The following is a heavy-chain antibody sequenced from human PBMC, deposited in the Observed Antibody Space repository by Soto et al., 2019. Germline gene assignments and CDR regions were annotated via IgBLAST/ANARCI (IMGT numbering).Heavy chain of an antibody. J-gene: IGHJ5*02. CDR2: INDSGST. CDR3: ARWAGFCQDAVCAAPFDP. V-gene: IGHV4-31*03. D-gene: IGHD2-8*01. Sequence: SETLSLTCTVSGGSIRSAGHYWSWIRQHPGKGLEWIGYINDSGSTFYNPSLRSRLNISVDTSENQFSLRLTSVTAADTAVYFCARWAGFCQDAVCAAPFDPWGQGTLVTVSS. CDR1: GGSIRSAGHY.